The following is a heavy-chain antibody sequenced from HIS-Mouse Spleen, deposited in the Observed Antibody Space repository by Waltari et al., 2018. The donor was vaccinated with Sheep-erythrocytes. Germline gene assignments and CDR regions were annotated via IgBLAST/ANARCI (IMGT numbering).Heavy chain of an antibody. CDR1: GFTFSSYA. J-gene: IGHJ4*02. CDR3: ARSDYYDRRLGLGVY. Sequence: QVQLVESGGGVVQPGRSLRLSCAASGFTFSSYAWHWVRQAPGKGLEWVAVISYDGSNKYYADSVKDRFTISRDNSKNTLYLQMNSLRAEDTAVYYCARSDYYDRRLGLGVYWGQGTLVTVSS. CDR2: ISYDGSNK. V-gene: IGHV3-30*04. D-gene: IGHD3-22*01.